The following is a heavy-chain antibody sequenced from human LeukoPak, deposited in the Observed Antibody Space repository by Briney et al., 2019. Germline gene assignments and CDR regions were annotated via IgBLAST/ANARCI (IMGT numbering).Heavy chain of an antibody. V-gene: IGHV4-4*07. CDR3: ANHRGYYYDSSGYHDI. CDR1: GGSISSYY. J-gene: IGHJ3*02. Sequence: SETLSPTCTVSGGSISSYYWSWIRQPAGKGLEWIGRIYTSGSTNYNPSLKSRVTMSVDTSKNQFSLKLSSVTAADTAVYYCANHRGYYYDSSGYHDIWGQGTMVTVSS. CDR2: IYTSGST. D-gene: IGHD3-22*01.